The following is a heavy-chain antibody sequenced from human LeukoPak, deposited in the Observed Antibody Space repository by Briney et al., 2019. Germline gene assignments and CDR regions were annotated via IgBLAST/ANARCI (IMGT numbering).Heavy chain of an antibody. J-gene: IGHJ6*04. CDR3: ANVRRRDSSSWYPSDYYYGMDV. V-gene: IGHV3-23*01. CDR2: ISGSGGST. D-gene: IGHD6-13*01. Sequence: GGSLRLSCAASGFTFSSYAMSWVRQAPGKGLEWVSAISGSGGSTYYADSVKGRFTISRDNSKNTLYLQMNSLRAEDTAVYCCANVRRRDSSSWYPSDYYYGMDVWGKGTTVTVSS. CDR1: GFTFSSYA.